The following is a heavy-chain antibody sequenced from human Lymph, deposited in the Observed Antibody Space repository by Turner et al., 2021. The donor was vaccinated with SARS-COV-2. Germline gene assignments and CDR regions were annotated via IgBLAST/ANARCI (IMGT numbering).Heavy chain of an antibody. CDR1: GYSFTSYW. Sequence: EVQLVQSGAEVKKPGESLKISCKGSGYSFTSYWIGWVRQMPGKGLEWMGIIYPGDSETIYSPSFQGQVTISADKSISTADLQWRRRKASDTAMDYCARRGEATRLWADMDYWGQGTLVTFSS. CDR2: IYPGDSET. V-gene: IGHV5-51*01. CDR3: ARRGEATRLWADMDY. J-gene: IGHJ4*02. D-gene: IGHD3-16*01.